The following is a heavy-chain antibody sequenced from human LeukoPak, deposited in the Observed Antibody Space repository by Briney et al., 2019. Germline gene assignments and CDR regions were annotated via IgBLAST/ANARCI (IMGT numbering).Heavy chain of an antibody. J-gene: IGHJ3*02. Sequence: SVKVSCKASGGTFSSYAISWVRQAPGQGLEWMGGIIPIFGTANYAQKFQGRVTITADESTSTAYMELSSLRSEDTAVYYCARLFPAGYPRVNDYGDYQGAFDIWGQGTMVTVSS. V-gene: IGHV1-69*13. D-gene: IGHD4-17*01. CDR3: ARLFPAGYPRVNDYGDYQGAFDI. CDR2: IIPIFGTA. CDR1: GGTFSSYA.